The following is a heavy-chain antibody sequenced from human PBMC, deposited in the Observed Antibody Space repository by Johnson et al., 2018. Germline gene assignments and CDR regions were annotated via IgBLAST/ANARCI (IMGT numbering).Heavy chain of an antibody. CDR3: ARDAKVVPAAMNSDIYYYYYYMDV. D-gene: IGHD2-2*01. J-gene: IGHJ6*03. V-gene: IGHV1-69*01. CDR2: IIPIFGTA. CDR1: GGTFSSYA. Sequence: QVQLVESGAEVKKPGSSVKVSCTASGGTFSSYAISWVRQAPGQGLEWMGGIIPIFGTANYAQKFQGSVTITADESTSTAYIELSSLRSEDTAVYYCARDAKVVPAAMNSDIYYYYYYMDVWGKGTTVTVSS.